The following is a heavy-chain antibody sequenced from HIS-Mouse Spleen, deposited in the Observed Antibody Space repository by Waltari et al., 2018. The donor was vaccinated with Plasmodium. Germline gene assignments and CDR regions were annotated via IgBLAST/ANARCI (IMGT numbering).Heavy chain of an antibody. CDR2: ISVSRSYI. J-gene: IGHJ2*01. V-gene: IGHV3-21*01. CDR3: AREDILTGYYNDYWYFDL. D-gene: IGHD3-9*01. Sequence: EVQLVESGGGLVKPGGSVRISCAAYGFTFSSYSINWVRQALWKGLEWVQSISVSRSYIYHADSVKGRFTIPRDNAKNSLYLQMKSLRAEDTAVYYCAREDILTGYYNDYWYFDLWGRGTLVTVSS. CDR1: GFTFSSYS.